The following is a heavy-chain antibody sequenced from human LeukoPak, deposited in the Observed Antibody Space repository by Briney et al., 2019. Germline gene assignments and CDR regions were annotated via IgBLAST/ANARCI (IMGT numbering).Heavy chain of an antibody. CDR1: GGSISSYY. D-gene: IGHD6-19*01. CDR2: IYYSGST. CDR3: ARGVAVAGTITIDY. J-gene: IGHJ4*02. V-gene: IGHV4-59*01. Sequence: SETLSLTCTVSGGSISSYYWSWIRQPPGEGLEWIGYIYYSGSTNYNPSLKSRVTISVDTSKNQFSLKLSSVTAADTALYYCARGVAVAGTITIDYWGQGTLVTVSS.